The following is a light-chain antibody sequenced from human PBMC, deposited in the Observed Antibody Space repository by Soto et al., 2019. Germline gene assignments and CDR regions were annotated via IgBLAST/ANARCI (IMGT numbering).Light chain of an antibody. V-gene: IGKV3-15*01. J-gene: IGKJ1*01. CDR1: QSVSSN. CDR2: GAS. CDR3: QQYNNWPPWT. Sequence: EIVMTQSPATLSVSPGERATLSCRASQSVSSNLAWYQQKPGQAPRLLIYGASTRATGIPARFSGSGSGTEFTPTISSLESEYFAVYYCQQYNNWPPWTFGRGTKVEIK.